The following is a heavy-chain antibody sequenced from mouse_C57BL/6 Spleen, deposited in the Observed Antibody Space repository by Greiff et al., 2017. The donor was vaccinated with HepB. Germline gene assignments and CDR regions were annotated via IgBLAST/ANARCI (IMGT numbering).Heavy chain of an antibody. CDR3: RLWDFDY. V-gene: IGHV1-83*01. J-gene: IGHJ2*01. CDR2: YPGSGNTY. Sequence: VQLQQSGPELVKPGASVKMSCKASGYTFTDYYMHWVKQKPGKGLEWIGEIYPGSGNTYYNEKFKGKATLTADTSSSTAYMQLSSLTSEDSAVYFCARLWDFDYWGQGTTLTVSS. D-gene: IGHD4-1*01. CDR1: YTFTDYYM.